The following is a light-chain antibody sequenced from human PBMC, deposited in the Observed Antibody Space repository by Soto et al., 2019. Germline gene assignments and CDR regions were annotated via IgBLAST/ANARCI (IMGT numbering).Light chain of an antibody. CDR1: QSVSGY. CDR2: RIF. Sequence: EIVMTQSPGTVSVFPRETVTLSCTASQSVSGYLDWFHQKPGQAPRLVLLRIFTRAIGVPARFSGSGSETEFTLTISGLQSEDSGVYYCLPHYSWPWKFGQGTKVEIK. CDR3: LPHYSWPWK. V-gene: IGKV3-15*01. J-gene: IGKJ1*01.